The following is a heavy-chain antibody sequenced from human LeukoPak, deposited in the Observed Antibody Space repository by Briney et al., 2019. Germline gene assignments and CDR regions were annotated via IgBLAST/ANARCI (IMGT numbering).Heavy chain of an antibody. V-gene: IGHV4-61*02. CDR3: ARDAQDIVVVPAAISYYYYYMDV. CDR2: IYTSGNT. CDR1: GGSISSGSYY. D-gene: IGHD2-2*02. J-gene: IGHJ6*03. Sequence: SQTLSLTCTVSGGSISSGSYYWSWIRQPAGKGLEWIGRIYTSGNTNYNPSLKSRVTISVDTSKNQFSLKLSSVTAADTAVYYCARDAQDIVVVPAAISYYYYYMDVWGKGTTVTVSS.